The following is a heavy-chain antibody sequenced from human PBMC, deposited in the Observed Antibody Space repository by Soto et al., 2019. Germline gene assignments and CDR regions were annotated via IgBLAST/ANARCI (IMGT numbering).Heavy chain of an antibody. V-gene: IGHV1-18*04. Sequence: ASVKVSCKASGYTFTTYYMHWVRQAPGQGLEWLGRINANDGKTTYAQKFQGRVTMTTDTSTSTAYMELRSLRSDDTAVYYCSRCYYYYYYMDVWGKGTTVTVSS. CDR3: SRCYYYYYYMDV. CDR1: GYTFTTYY. CDR2: INANDGKT. J-gene: IGHJ6*03.